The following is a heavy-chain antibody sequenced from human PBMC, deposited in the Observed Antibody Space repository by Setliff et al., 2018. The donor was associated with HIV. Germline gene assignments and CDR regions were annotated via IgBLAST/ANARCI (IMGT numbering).Heavy chain of an antibody. CDR2: IRNIYEGGTS. Sequence: LRLSCAASGFPFDKAWMTWVRQAPGKGLEWVGRIRNIYEGGTSDYAAPVRGRFTISRDDSENTVYLQMDSLKTEDTAVYYCTTDAEPYGDYGNLKYFDLWGRGTLVTVS. CDR1: GFPFDKAW. D-gene: IGHD4-17*01. CDR3: TTDAEPYGDYGNLKYFDL. J-gene: IGHJ2*01. V-gene: IGHV3-15*01.